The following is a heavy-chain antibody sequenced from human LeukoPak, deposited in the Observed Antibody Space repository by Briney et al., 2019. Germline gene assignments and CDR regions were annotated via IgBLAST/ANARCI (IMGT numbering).Heavy chain of an antibody. CDR1: GFTFSSYS. CDR2: ISSSSSYI. CDR3: ARVWSSGYTKDY. J-gene: IGHJ4*02. Sequence: WGSLRLSCAASGFTFSSYSMNWVRQAPGKGLEWVSSISSSSSYIYYADSVKGRFTISRDNAKNSLYLQMSSLRAEDTAVYYCARVWSSGYTKDYWGQGTLVTVSS. V-gene: IGHV3-21*01. D-gene: IGHD3-22*01.